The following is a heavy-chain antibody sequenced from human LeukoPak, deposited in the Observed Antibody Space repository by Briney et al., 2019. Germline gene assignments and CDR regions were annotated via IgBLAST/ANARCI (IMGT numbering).Heavy chain of an antibody. CDR2: ISSSGSNI. J-gene: IGHJ5*02. Sequence: GGSLRLSCAASGFTFSDYYMTWIRQAPGKGLEWVSYISSSGSNIYYADSVKGRFTISRDSAKNSLFLQMSSLRVEDTAVYYCARASRSGYAFDPWGQGTLVNVSS. V-gene: IGHV3-11*01. CDR1: GFTFSDYY. D-gene: IGHD3-3*01. CDR3: ARASRSGYAFDP.